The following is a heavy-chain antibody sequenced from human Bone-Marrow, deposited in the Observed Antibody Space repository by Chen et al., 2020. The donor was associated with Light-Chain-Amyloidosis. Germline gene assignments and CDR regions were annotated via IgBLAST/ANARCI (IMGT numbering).Heavy chain of an antibody. CDR3: TRDSGQDAADDL. J-gene: IGHJ4*02. Sequence: EGQLVQSGGGLVQPGGSLRLSCEASGFIFSDYSMNWVRQAPGKGLEWLSYITGRGDATFNAHSVKGRFTNSRDNDKNSLYLQMNSLRVEDSAVYYCTRDSGQDAADDLWGQGTLVTVSS. CDR2: ITGRGDAT. D-gene: IGHD6-13*01. V-gene: IGHV3-48*04. CDR1: GFIFSDYS.